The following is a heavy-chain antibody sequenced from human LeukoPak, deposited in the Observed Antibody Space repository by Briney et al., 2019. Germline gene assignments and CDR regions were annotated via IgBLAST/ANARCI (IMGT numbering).Heavy chain of an antibody. J-gene: IGHJ4*02. Sequence: KPSETLSLTCAVYGGSFSAYYWSWIRQPPGKGLEWIGEINHSGSTNYNPSLKSRVTLSVDTSKSQFSLKLSSVTAADTAVYYCARVGYYDSSGYYDFDYWGQGTLVTVSS. V-gene: IGHV4-34*01. D-gene: IGHD3-22*01. CDR1: GGSFSAYY. CDR3: ARVGYYDSSGYYDFDY. CDR2: INHSGST.